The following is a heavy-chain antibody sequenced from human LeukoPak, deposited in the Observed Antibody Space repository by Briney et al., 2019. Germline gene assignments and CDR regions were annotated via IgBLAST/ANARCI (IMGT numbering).Heavy chain of an antibody. J-gene: IGHJ4*02. CDR3: AKDPHRVPAAAPFDY. Sequence: HPGGSLRLSCAASGFTFSSYAMSWVRQGPGKRLEWVSAISGSGGSTYYADSVKGRFTISRDNSKNTLYLQMNSLRAEDTAVYYCAKDPHRVPAAAPFDYWGQGTLVTVSS. V-gene: IGHV3-23*01. D-gene: IGHD2-2*01. CDR2: ISGSGGST. CDR1: GFTFSSYA.